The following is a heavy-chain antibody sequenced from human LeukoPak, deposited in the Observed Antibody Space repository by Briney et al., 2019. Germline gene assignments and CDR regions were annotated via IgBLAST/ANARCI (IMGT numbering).Heavy chain of an antibody. J-gene: IGHJ5*02. CDR1: GYTFIDYD. CDR3: ARDPFYCRSLSCYRFDP. CDR2: INPKSGGT. Sequence: ASVRVSCKASGYTFIDYDIHWVRQAPGQGLEWMGRINPKSGGTDLAQNFQGRVTMTRDTSIRTAYMELSSLRSDDTAVYYCARDPFYCRSLSCYRFDPWGQGTLVTVSS. D-gene: IGHD2-2*02. V-gene: IGHV1-2*06.